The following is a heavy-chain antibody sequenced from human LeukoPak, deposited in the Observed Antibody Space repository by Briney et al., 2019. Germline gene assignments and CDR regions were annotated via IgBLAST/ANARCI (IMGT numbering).Heavy chain of an antibody. D-gene: IGHD3-22*01. CDR2: TSGDGGAT. CDR1: GFTFSSYA. J-gene: IGHJ4*02. Sequence: GGSLRLSCAASGFTFSSYAMSWVRLSTGKGLEWVSSTSGDGGATCYSNSVKGRFTIPRDNSRNPLYLQMNSLRAEDTAVYYCAKDRPNYYGSNGHYYRRDGDYWGQGTLVTVSS. V-gene: IGHV3-23*01. CDR3: AKDRPNYYGSNGHYYRRDGDY.